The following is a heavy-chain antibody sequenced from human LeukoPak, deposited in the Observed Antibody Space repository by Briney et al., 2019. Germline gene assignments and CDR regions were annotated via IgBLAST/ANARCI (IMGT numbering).Heavy chain of an antibody. V-gene: IGHV3-49*05. Sequence: KPGGSLRLSCTASGFTFGDYAMSWFRQAPGKGLEWVGFIRSKAYGGTTEYAASVKGSFTSSRDDSKNIAYLQMHSLKTEDTAVYYCTRVTSRYYAFWSGYQWFDHWGQGTLVTVSS. D-gene: IGHD3-3*01. J-gene: IGHJ5*02. CDR1: GFTFGDYA. CDR3: TRVTSRYYAFWSGYQWFDH. CDR2: IRSKAYGGTT.